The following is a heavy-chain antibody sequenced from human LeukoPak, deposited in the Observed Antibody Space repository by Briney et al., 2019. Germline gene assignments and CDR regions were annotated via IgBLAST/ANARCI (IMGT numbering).Heavy chain of an antibody. D-gene: IGHD3-10*02. V-gene: IGHV3-48*04. CDR2: ISSSGSTI. Sequence: PGGSLRLSGAASGFTFSSNGMSWVRQAPGKGLEWVSYISSSGSTIYYADSVKGRFTISRDNAKNSLYLQMNSLRAEDTAVYYCAELGITMIGGVWGKGTTVTISS. CDR3: AELGITMIGGV. CDR1: GFTFSSNG. J-gene: IGHJ6*04.